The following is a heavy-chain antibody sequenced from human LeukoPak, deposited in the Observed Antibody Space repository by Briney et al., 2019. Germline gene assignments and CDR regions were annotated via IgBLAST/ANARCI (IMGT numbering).Heavy chain of an antibody. D-gene: IGHD6-13*01. CDR2: IKQDGSEE. J-gene: IGHJ4*02. CDR3: ARDSLAAAGTAFDY. CDR1: GFTFSSYW. V-gene: IGHV3-7*01. Sequence: GESLRLSCAASGFTFSSYWMSWVRQAPGKGLEWVANIKQDGSEEYYVDSVKGRFTISRDNAKNSLYLQMNSLRAEDTAVYYCARDSLAAAGTAFDYWGQGTLVTVSS.